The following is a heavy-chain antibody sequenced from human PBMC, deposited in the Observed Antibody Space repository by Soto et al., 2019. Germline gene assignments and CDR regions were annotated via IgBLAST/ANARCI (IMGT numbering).Heavy chain of an antibody. V-gene: IGHV4-31*03. D-gene: IGHD1-1*01. CDR2: IYHSGST. Sequence: PSETLSLTCTVSGGSISSGGYYWSWIRQHPGKGLEWIGYIYHSGSTYYNPSLKSRVTISVDTSKNQFSLKLNSVTAADTAIYYCARVRQGCSANNCYFDPWGQGTQVTVSS. J-gene: IGHJ5*01. CDR3: ARVRQGCSANNCYFDP. CDR1: GGSISSGGYY.